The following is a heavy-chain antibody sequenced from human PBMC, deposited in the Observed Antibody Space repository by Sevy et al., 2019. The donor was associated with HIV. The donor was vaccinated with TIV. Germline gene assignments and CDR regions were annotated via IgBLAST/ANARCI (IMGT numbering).Heavy chain of an antibody. Sequence: GGYLRLSCGASGFTFSNYAMSWVRQAPGKGPEWVSGINNGGSTYYADSVKGRFTISRDNSKKMVFLQMNSLRAEDTAVYYCASGDTTMITDLDYLGQGALVTVSS. CDR2: INNGGST. V-gene: IGHV3-23*01. D-gene: IGHD5-18*01. J-gene: IGHJ4*02. CDR1: GFTFSNYA. CDR3: ASGDTTMITDLDY.